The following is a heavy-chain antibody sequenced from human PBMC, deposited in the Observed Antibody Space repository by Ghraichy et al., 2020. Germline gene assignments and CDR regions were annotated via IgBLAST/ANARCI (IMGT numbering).Heavy chain of an antibody. Sequence: ASVKVSCKASGYTFTSYAMNWVRQAPGQGLEWMGWINTNTGNPTYAQGFTGRFVFSLDTSVSTAYLQISSLKAEDTAVYYCARDSSGYSGYWFTRRTNWYFDLWGRGTLVTVSS. J-gene: IGHJ2*01. CDR2: INTNTGNP. V-gene: IGHV7-4-1*02. D-gene: IGHD5-12*01. CDR1: GYTFTSYA. CDR3: ARDSSGYSGYWFTRRTNWYFDL.